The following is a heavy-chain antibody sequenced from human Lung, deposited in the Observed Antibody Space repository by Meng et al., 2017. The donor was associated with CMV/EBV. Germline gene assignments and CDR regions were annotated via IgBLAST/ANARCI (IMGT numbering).Heavy chain of an antibody. CDR3: AHIRKWELTRGVDY. J-gene: IGHJ4*02. CDR1: GFSLSPSGVG. CDR2: IYWNNDK. V-gene: IGHV2-5*01. Sequence: SGPTLVTPTQTLTLTCTFSGFSLSPSGVGVGWIRPPPGKALEWLALIYWNNDKRYSPSLKSRLTITKDTSKNQVVLTMTNMDPVDTATYYCAHIRKWELTRGVDYWGQGTLVTVSS. D-gene: IGHD1-26*01.